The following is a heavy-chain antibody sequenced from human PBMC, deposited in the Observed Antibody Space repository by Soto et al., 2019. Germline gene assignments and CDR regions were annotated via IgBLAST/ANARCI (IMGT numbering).Heavy chain of an antibody. CDR1: GFTFSSYA. D-gene: IGHD3-10*01. V-gene: IGHV3-23*01. CDR2: ITRSGGYT. J-gene: IGHJ2*01. Sequence: EVLLLESGGTVVQPGGSLRLSCAASGFTFSSYAITWVRPGPAEGLVWVSAITRSGGYTNYPDSVKARFTISRDNSKNTLYLQTISLRAVDTAVYYCAKVGNYYKSDVYCYFDVWGRGTLVTFSS. CDR3: AKVGNYYKSDVYCYFDV.